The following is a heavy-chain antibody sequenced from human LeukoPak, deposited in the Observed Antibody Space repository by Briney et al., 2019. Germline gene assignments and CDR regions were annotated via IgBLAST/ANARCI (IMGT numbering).Heavy chain of an antibody. V-gene: IGHV3-23*01. CDR2: ISGSGGST. J-gene: IGHJ5*02. CDR3: ARVNCSGGSCYSGWFDP. D-gene: IGHD2-15*01. CDR1: GFTFSSYA. Sequence: SGGSLRLSCAASGFTFSSYAMSWVRQAPGKGLEWVSAISGSGGSTYYADSVKGRFTISRDNSKNTLYLQMNSLRAEDTAVYYCARVNCSGGSCYSGWFDPWGQGTLVTVSS.